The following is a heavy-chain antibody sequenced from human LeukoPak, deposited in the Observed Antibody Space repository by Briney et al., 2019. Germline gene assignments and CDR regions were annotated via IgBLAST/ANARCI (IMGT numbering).Heavy chain of an antibody. Sequence: PGGSLRLSCAASGFTFSSYAMHWVRQAPGKGLEWVAVISYDGSNKYYADSVKGRFTISRDNSKNTLYLQMNSLRAEDTAVYYCARVNRPAATLYYYYGMDVWGQGTTVTVSS. CDR1: GFTFSSYA. CDR2: ISYDGSNK. D-gene: IGHD2-2*01. J-gene: IGHJ6*02. V-gene: IGHV3-30-3*01. CDR3: ARVNRPAATLYYYYGMDV.